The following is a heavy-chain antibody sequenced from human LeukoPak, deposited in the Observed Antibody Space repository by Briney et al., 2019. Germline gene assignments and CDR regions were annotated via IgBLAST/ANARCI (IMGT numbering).Heavy chain of an antibody. D-gene: IGHD3-3*01. CDR1: GNTFTGYY. Sequence: ASVKVSCKASGNTFTGYYMHWVRQAPGQGLEWMGWINPNSGGTNYAQKFQGRVTMTRDTSISTAYMELSRLRSDDTAVYYCATVTIFGVALDYWGQGTLVTVSS. V-gene: IGHV1-2*02. CDR3: ATVTIFGVALDY. J-gene: IGHJ4*02. CDR2: INPNSGGT.